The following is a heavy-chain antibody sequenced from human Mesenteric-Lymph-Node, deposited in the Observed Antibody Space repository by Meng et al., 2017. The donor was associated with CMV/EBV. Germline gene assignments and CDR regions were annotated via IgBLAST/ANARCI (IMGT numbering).Heavy chain of an antibody. CDR3: ARDRRYCSSTSCYPGDAFDI. Sequence: SETLSLTCTVSGASISNYYWTWIRQPPGKGLEWIGYIYHIGSATCSPSLKSRVTISVDTSKNQFSLKLTSVTAADTAVYYCARDRRYCSSTSCYPGDAFDIWGQGTMVTVSS. V-gene: IGHV4-59*01. CDR2: IYHIGSA. D-gene: IGHD2-2*01. J-gene: IGHJ3*02. CDR1: GASISNYY.